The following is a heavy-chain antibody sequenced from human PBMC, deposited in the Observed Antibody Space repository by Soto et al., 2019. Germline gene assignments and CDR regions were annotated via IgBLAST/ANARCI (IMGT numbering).Heavy chain of an antibody. V-gene: IGHV1-2*02. CDR2: INPNGGGT. J-gene: IGHJ4*02. CDR3: ARAVHTMIQGVRFRVDQ. Sequence: ASVKVSCKASGYTFTAYYIHWVRQAPGLGLEWMGWINPNGGGTKYAQKFQGRVTMTRDTSINTAYMELTRLTSDDTAVYYCARAVHTMIQGVRFRVDQWGQGTLVTVSS. D-gene: IGHD3-10*01. CDR1: GYTFTAYY.